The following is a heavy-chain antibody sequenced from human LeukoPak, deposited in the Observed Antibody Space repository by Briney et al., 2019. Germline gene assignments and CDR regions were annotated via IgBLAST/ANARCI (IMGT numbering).Heavy chain of an antibody. J-gene: IGHJ2*01. CDR1: GFTFSSYW. D-gene: IGHD3-3*01. Sequence: GGSLRLSCAASGFTFSSYWMHWVRQAPGKGLVWVSRINSDGGSTSYADSVKGRFTISRDNAKNTLYLQMNSLRAEDTAVYYCARVMGSGYSRDWYFDLWGRGTLVTVSS. V-gene: IGHV3-74*01. CDR2: INSDGGST. CDR3: ARVMGSGYSRDWYFDL.